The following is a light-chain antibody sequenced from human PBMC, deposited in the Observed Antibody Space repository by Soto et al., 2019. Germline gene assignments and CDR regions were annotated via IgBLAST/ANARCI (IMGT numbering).Light chain of an antibody. J-gene: IGLJ3*02. Sequence: QSALTQPPSASGSPGQSLTISCTGTSSDVGAHNYVSWYQQNPGKAPKLMLYDANKRPSGVPDRFSGSKSGNTASLTVSGLQAEDEADYYCSSYAGGNNWVFGGGTQLTVL. CDR3: SSYAGGNNWV. CDR1: SSDVGAHNY. CDR2: DAN. V-gene: IGLV2-8*01.